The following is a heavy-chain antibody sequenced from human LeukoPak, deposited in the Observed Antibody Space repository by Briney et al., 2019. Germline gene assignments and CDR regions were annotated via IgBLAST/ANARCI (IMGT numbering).Heavy chain of an antibody. Sequence: GGSLRLSCAAYGFTFSSYWMHWVRQAPGKGLVWVSRINSDGSSTIYADSVKGRFTISRDNSKNTLFLQMNSLRAEDTAVYYCAKEASRGSSFAYTPIEKPYYLDYWGQGTLVTVSS. V-gene: IGHV3-74*01. CDR1: GFTFSSYW. J-gene: IGHJ4*02. D-gene: IGHD5-18*01. CDR3: AKEASRGSSFAYTPIEKPYYLDY. CDR2: INSDGSST.